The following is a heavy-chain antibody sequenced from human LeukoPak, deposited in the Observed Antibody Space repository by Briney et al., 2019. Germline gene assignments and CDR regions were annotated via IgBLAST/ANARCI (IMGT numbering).Heavy chain of an antibody. CDR3: AREVDYGDYAVLDY. Sequence: SETLSLTCAVSGGSISSGGYAWSWIRQPPGKGLEWTGYIYHSGSTYYNPSLKSRVTISVDRSKNQFSLKLSSVTAADTAVHYCAREVDYGDYAVLDYWGQGTLVTVSS. J-gene: IGHJ4*02. CDR1: GGSISSGGYA. V-gene: IGHV4-30-2*01. D-gene: IGHD4-17*01. CDR2: IYHSGST.